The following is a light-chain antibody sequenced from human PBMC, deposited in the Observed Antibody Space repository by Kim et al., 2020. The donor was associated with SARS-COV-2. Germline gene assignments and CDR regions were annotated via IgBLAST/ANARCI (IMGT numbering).Light chain of an antibody. CDR1: SSDVGAYNY. CDR3: SSYGGSHNFV. V-gene: IGLV2-8*01. CDR2: EVS. J-gene: IGLJ2*01. Sequence: GQYVTISCTGTSSDVGAYNYVSWFRQHPGKAPKLIIYEVSKRPSGVPDRFSGSKSGNTASLTVSGLQAEDEADYHCSSYGGSHNFVFGGGTQLTVL.